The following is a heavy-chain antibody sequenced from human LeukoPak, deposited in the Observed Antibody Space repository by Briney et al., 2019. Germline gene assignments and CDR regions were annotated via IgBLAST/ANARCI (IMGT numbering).Heavy chain of an antibody. J-gene: IGHJ3*02. Sequence: SETLSLTCTVSGYSISSGDYYWSWIRQPAEKGLEWIGRIYTSESTNYNPSLKSRVTISVDTSKNQFSLKLTSVTAADTAVYYCARGPYKYDGSGAFDIWGQGTMVTVSS. CDR2: IYTSEST. CDR1: GYSISSGDYY. D-gene: IGHD3-22*01. V-gene: IGHV4-61*02. CDR3: ARGPYKYDGSGAFDI.